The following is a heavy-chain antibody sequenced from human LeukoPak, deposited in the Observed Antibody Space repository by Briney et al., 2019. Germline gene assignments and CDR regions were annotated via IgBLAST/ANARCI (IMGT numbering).Heavy chain of an antibody. CDR3: ARVVNNSYYDYVWGSRISPSSYYMDV. CDR1: GFTFDDYG. Sequence: PGGSLRLSCAASGFTFDDYGMSWVRQAPGKGLEWVSGINWNGGSTGYADSVKGRFTISRDNAKNSLYLQMNSLRAEDTALYHCARVVNNSYYDYVWGSRISPSSYYMDVWGKGTTVTVSS. D-gene: IGHD3-16*01. J-gene: IGHJ6*03. CDR2: INWNGGST. V-gene: IGHV3-20*01.